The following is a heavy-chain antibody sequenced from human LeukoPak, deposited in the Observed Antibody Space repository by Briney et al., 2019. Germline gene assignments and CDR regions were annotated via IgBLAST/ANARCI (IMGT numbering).Heavy chain of an antibody. CDR2: IRGSGETI. V-gene: IGHV3-23*01. CDR1: GFTFSNYA. J-gene: IGHJ3*02. D-gene: IGHD2-21*02. Sequence: GSLRLSCAASGFTFSNYAMTWVRQAPGKGLEWVSSIRGSGETIDYADSVEGRFTISRDNSKNTLYLHMNSLSDEDTAVYHCAKDFWPDCGADCYYSAFDIWDQGTMVTVSS. CDR3: AKDFWPDCGADCYYSAFDI.